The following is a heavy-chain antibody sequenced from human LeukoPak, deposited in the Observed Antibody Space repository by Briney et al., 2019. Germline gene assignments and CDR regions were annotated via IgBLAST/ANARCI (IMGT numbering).Heavy chain of an antibody. V-gene: IGHV4-59*01. CDR1: GGSISSYY. CDR2: IYYSGST. J-gene: IGHJ4*02. D-gene: IGHD3-3*01. CDR3: ARGRDYDFWSGGAFDY. Sequence: SETLSLTCTVSGGSISSYYWSWIRQPPGKGLEWIGYIYYSGSTNYNPSLKSRVTISVDTSKNQFSLKLSSVTAADTAVYYCARGRDYDFWSGGAFDYRGQGTLVTVSS.